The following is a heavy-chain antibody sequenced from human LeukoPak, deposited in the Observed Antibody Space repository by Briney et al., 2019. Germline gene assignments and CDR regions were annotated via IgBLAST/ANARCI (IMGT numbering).Heavy chain of an antibody. CDR3: ARGVGLVDY. CDR1: GFTFSSYS. J-gene: IGHJ4*02. Sequence: GGSLRLSCAASGFTFSSYSMNWVRHAPGKGLEWVSYISSSSTIYYADSAKGRLTISRDNAKKSLYLQMNSLRDEDTAVYYCARGVGLVDYWGQGTLVTVSS. CDR2: ISSSSTI. D-gene: IGHD3-10*01. V-gene: IGHV3-48*02.